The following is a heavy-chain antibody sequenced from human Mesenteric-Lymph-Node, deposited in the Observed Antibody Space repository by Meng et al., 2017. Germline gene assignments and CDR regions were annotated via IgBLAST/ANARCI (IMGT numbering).Heavy chain of an antibody. Sequence: ESGPGLVRPWETLALTSHVPGGSLDNSDYFWDSISRAPGKALKWLGSVCYSGSAYYSPSLTSTVTISVATSKNQFYLTLSSLTDADTAVYTCARHGSDDSYGFWGQGTLVTVSS. V-gene: IGHV4-39*01. CDR3: ARHGSDDSYGF. D-gene: IGHD2-21*02. J-gene: IGHJ4*02. CDR1: GGSLDNSDYF. CDR2: VCYSGSA.